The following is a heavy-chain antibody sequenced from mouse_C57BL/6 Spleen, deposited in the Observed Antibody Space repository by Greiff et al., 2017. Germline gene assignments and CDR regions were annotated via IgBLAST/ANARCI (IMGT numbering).Heavy chain of an antibody. Sequence: QVQLKQPGAELVKPGASVKLSCKASGYTFTSYWMQWVKQRPGQGLEWIGEIDPSDSYTNYNQKFKGKATLTVDTSSSTAYMQLSSLTSEDSAVYYCARVRGYYYGSSYGFAYWGQGTLVTVSA. CDR1: GYTFTSYW. V-gene: IGHV1-50*01. CDR3: ARVRGYYYGSSYGFAY. J-gene: IGHJ3*01. D-gene: IGHD1-1*01. CDR2: IDPSDSYT.